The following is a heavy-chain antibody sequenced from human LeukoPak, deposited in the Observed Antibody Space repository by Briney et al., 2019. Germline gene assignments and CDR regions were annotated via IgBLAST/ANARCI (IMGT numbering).Heavy chain of an antibody. CDR2: ISYDGSNK. CDR1: GFTFSSYA. D-gene: IGHD3-10*01. Sequence: PGGSLRLSCAASGFTFSSYAMHWIRQAPGKGLEWVAVISYDGSNKYYADSVKGRFTISKDNARNLLFLQMNDLRAEDTAVYYCARGRSITLLRGVAMSDGFDIWGQGAMVAVSS. CDR3: ARGRSITLLRGVAMSDGFDI. J-gene: IGHJ3*02. V-gene: IGHV3-30*03.